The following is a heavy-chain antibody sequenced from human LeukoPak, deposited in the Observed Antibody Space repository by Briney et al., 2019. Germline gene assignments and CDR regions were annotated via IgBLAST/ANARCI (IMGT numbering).Heavy chain of an antibody. CDR2: INSDGTSI. D-gene: IGHD1-26*01. Sequence: GGSLRLSCAASGFMFSSYTMNWVRQAPGKGLVWVSRINSDGTSINYADSVKGRFTISRDNTKSTVYLQMNSLRPEDTAVYYCGTLVLMWEIDYWGQGALVSVSS. CDR1: GFMFSSYT. V-gene: IGHV3-74*01. J-gene: IGHJ4*02. CDR3: GTLVLMWEIDY.